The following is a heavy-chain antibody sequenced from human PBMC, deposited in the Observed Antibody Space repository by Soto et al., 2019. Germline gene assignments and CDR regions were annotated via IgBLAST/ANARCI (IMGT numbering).Heavy chain of an antibody. V-gene: IGHV1-24*01. CDR3: TTYDYIWGSDRYRWAY. J-gene: IGHJ4*02. CDR1: GYTLTELS. CDR2: FDPEDGET. D-gene: IGHD3-16*02. Sequence: ASVKVSCKVSGYTLTELSMHWVRQAPGKGLEWMGGFDPEDGETIYAQKFQGRVTMTEDTSTDTAYMELSSLRSEDTAVYYCTTYDYIWGSDRYRWAYWGQGALVTVSS.